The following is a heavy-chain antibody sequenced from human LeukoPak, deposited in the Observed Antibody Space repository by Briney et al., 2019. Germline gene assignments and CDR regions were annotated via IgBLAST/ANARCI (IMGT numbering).Heavy chain of an antibody. V-gene: IGHV3-48*01. CDR3: AREEVATIIDY. D-gene: IGHD5-12*01. CDR2: ISSSSSTI. CDR1: GFTFSSYS. Sequence: GGSLRLSCAASGFTFSSYSMNWVRQAPGKGREWVSYISSSSSTIYHADSVKGRFTISRDNAKNSLYLQMNSLRAEDTAVYYCAREEVATIIDYWGQGTLVTVSS. J-gene: IGHJ4*02.